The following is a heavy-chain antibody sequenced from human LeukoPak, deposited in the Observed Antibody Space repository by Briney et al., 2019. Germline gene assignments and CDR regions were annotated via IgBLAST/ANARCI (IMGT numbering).Heavy chain of an antibody. CDR3: VRGPYCSGGSCYGHFDF. CDR2: IGTAGDT. J-gene: IGHJ4*02. V-gene: IGHV3-13*01. CDR1: GFTFSSYD. D-gene: IGHD2-15*01. Sequence: GGSLRLSCAASGFTFSSYDMYWVRHATGKGLEWVSAIGTAGDTYYPGSVKGRLTISRENAKNSLYLQMDSLRVGDTAVYYCVRGPYCSGGSCYGHFDFWGQGTLVTASS.